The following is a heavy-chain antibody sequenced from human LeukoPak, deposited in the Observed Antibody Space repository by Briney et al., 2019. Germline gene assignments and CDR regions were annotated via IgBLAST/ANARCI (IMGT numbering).Heavy chain of an antibody. CDR1: GGTFSSYA. CDR2: IIPIFGTA. CDR3: ARDRYCSSTSCYPSAFDI. Sequence: SVKVSCKASGGTFSSYAISWVRQAPGQGLEWMGGIIPIFGTANYAQKFQGRVTITTDESTSTAYMELSSLRSEDTAVYYCARDRYCSSTSCYPSAFDIWGQGTMVTVSS. D-gene: IGHD2-2*01. V-gene: IGHV1-69*05. J-gene: IGHJ3*02.